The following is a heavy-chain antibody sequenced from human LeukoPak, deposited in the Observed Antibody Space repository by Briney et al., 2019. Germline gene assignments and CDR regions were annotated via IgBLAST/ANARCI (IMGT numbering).Heavy chain of an antibody. CDR2: IWSDGTNR. Sequence: GGPLRLSCAASGFIFSHHGMHWVRQAPGKGLEWVAVIWSDGTNRFYGDSVKGRFTISRDNSQNTVFLQMNSLRVKDTAIYYCARDAQRGFDYSNSLKYWGHGTLVTVSS. J-gene: IGHJ4*01. V-gene: IGHV3-33*01. D-gene: IGHD4-11*01. CDR1: GFIFSHHG. CDR3: ARDAQRGFDYSNSLKY.